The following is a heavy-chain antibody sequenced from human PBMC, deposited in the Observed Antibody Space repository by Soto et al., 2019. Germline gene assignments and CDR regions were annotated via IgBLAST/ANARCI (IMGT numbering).Heavy chain of an antibody. V-gene: IGHV3-33*01. CDR3: AREIGYSSTCPSY. CDR1: GFSLSSYG. D-gene: IGHD6-19*01. J-gene: IGHJ4*02. Sequence: QVQLVESGGGVVQPGRSLRLSCATSGFSLSSYGMHWVRQAPGKGLEWVAVIGYDGRNEYYADSVRGRFIISRDNSKGTLYLQMNSLRVEDTAVYYCAREIGYSSTCPSYWGQGTLVTVSS. CDR2: IGYDGRNE.